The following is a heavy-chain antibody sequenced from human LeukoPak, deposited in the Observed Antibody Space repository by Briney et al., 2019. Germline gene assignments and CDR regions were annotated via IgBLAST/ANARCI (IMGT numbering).Heavy chain of an antibody. D-gene: IGHD5-12*01. CDR3: ARASGYSGYDPFDY. CDR1: GFTVSSNY. V-gene: IGHV3-53*01. J-gene: IGHJ4*02. CDR2: IYSGGDT. Sequence: GGSLRLSCAASGFTVSSNYMSWVRQAPGKGLEWVSVIYSGGDTYYADSVKGRFTISRDNSKNTLYLQMNTLRAEDTAVYHCARASGYSGYDPFDYWGQGTLVTVSS.